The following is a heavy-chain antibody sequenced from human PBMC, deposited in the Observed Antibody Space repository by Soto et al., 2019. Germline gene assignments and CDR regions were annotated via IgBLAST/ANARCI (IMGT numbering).Heavy chain of an antibody. V-gene: IGHV2-5*01. CDR3: AYRVGWRGSLDY. J-gene: IGHJ4*02. D-gene: IGHD6-19*01. CDR1: GFSLTSSGVS. CDR2: IYWNDDK. Sequence: QINLKESGPPLLRPTQTLTLTCTFSGFSLTSSGVSVGWIRQPPGKALEWLAFIYWNDDKRYRPSLKNRLTVVKDNSKKQVVLTMTIMDTVDTATYYCAYRVGWRGSLDYWGQGTLVTVSS.